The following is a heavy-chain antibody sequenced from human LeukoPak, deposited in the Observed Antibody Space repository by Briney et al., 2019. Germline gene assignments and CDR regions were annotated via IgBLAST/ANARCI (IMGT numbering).Heavy chain of an antibody. CDR3: ASKKMVRGVIITGAFDI. Sequence: ASVKVSCKVSGYTLTEFSMHWVRQAPGKGLEWMGGFDPEDGETIYAQKFQGRVTMTEDTSTDTAYMELSSLRSEDTAVYYCASKKMVRGVIITGAFDIWGQGTMVTVSS. CDR2: FDPEDGET. V-gene: IGHV1-24*01. CDR1: GYTLTEFS. J-gene: IGHJ3*02. D-gene: IGHD3-10*01.